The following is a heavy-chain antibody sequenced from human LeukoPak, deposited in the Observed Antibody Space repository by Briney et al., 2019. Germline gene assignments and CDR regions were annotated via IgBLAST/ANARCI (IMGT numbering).Heavy chain of an antibody. CDR2: LSGSGITT. Sequence: GRSLRLSCAASGFTFSSYGMHWVRQAPGKGLEWVSTLSGSGITTYYADSVKGRFTISRDNSKNTLYLQMNSLGAEDTAVYYCAKGIYSSGWSYFDYWGHRTLVTVSS. D-gene: IGHD6-19*01. CDR3: AKGIYSSGWSYFDY. CDR1: GFTFSSYG. V-gene: IGHV3-23*01. J-gene: IGHJ4*01.